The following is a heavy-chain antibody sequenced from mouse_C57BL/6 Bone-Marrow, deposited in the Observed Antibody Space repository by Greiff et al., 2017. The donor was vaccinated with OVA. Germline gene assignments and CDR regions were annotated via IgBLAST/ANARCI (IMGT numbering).Heavy chain of an antibody. CDR2: IRSKSNNYAT. CDR1: GFSFNTYA. CDR3: VRHGSSGFAMDY. D-gene: IGHD3-2*02. J-gene: IGHJ4*01. V-gene: IGHV10-1*01. Sequence: EVQLVESGGGLVQPKGSLKLSCAASGFSFNTYAMNWVRQAPGKGLEWVARIRSKSNNYATYYADSVKDRFTISRDDSESMLYLQMNNLKTEDTAMYYCVRHGSSGFAMDYWGQGTSVTVSS.